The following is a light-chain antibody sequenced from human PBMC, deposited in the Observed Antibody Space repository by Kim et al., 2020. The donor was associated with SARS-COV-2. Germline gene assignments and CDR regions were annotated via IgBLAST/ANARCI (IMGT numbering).Light chain of an antibody. J-gene: IGKJ4*01. CDR2: DAS. V-gene: IGKV1-33*01. CDR1: QDISNY. CDR3: QQYDNLPPRT. Sequence: SLGDRVTNTCQARQDISNYLKWYQQKPGKAPKLLIYDASNLETGVPSRFSGSGSGTDFTFTISSLQPEDIATYYCQQYDNLPPRTFGGGTKVDIK.